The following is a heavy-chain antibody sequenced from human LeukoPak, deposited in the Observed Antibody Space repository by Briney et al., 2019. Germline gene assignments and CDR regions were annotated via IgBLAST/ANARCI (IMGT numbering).Heavy chain of an antibody. CDR3: AKDSRSYYYDSSGYYYEEAIYYFDY. V-gene: IGHV3-30*02. CDR2: IRYDGSNK. D-gene: IGHD3-22*01. J-gene: IGHJ4*02. CDR1: GFTFSSYG. Sequence: GGSLRLSCAASGFTFSSYGMHWVRQAPGKGLEWVAFIRYDGSNKYYADSVKGRFTISRDNSKNTLYLQMNSLRAEDTAVYYCAKDSRSYYYDSSGYYYEEAIYYFDYWGQGTLVTVSS.